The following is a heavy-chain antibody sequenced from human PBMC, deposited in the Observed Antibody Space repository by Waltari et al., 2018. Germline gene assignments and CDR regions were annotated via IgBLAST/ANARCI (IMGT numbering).Heavy chain of an antibody. J-gene: IGHJ4*01. CDR1: GFDFKSFW. CDR2: IKDDGSEK. V-gene: IGHV3-7*01. CDR3: QEGHYSDR. Sequence: YLVYSGGGLAQPGGSRRLACAASGFDFKSFWMTWGRQAPGRELQWVASIKDDGSEKFYVDSVRGRFTISRDNARQSVFLQMDFLSVEDTATYYCQEGHYSDRWGQGTLVTVSS. D-gene: IGHD2-21*01.